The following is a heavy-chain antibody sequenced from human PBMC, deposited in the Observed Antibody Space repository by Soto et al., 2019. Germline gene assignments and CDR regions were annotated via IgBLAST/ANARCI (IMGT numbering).Heavy chain of an antibody. CDR1: GGTFSSYA. J-gene: IGHJ5*02. D-gene: IGHD4-17*01. Sequence: GASVKVSCKASGGTFSSYAIIWVRQAPGQGLEWMGGIIPIFGTANYAQKFQGRVTITADESTSTAYMELSSLRSEDTAVYYCARDTVAYGDSRYNWFDPWGQGTLVTVSS. CDR2: IIPIFGTA. V-gene: IGHV1-69*13. CDR3: ARDTVAYGDSRYNWFDP.